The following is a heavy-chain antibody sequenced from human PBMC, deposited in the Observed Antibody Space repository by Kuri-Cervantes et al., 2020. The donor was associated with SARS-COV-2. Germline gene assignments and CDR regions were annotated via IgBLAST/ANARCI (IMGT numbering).Heavy chain of an antibody. Sequence: GGSLRLSCAASGFTFSSYGMHWVRQAPGKGLEWVSYISSGGSSIYYADSVKGRFTISRDNAKNSLYLQMSSLGAGDTAVYYCARRRNSGNDYWGQGTLVTVSS. J-gene: IGHJ4*02. CDR3: ARRRNSGNDY. D-gene: IGHD3-10*01. CDR2: ISSGGSSI. V-gene: IGHV3-48*04. CDR1: GFTFSSYG.